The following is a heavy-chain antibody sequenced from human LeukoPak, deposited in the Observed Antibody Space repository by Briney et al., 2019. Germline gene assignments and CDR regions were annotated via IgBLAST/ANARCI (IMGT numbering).Heavy chain of an antibody. V-gene: IGHV4-59*12. CDR2: IYYSGST. J-gene: IGHJ6*03. D-gene: IGHD5-12*01. CDR1: GGSISSYY. CDR3: ARAYSGYDLNSYYYYYYYMDV. Sequence: SETLSLTCTVSGGSISSYYWSWIRQPPGKGLEWIGYIYYSGSTNYNPSLKSRVTISVDTSKNQFSLKLSSVTAADTAVYYCARAYSGYDLNSYYYYYYYMDVWGKGTTVTVSS.